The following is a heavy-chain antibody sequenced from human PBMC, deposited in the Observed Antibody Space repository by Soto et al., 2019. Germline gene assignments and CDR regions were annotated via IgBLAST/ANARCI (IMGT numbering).Heavy chain of an antibody. CDR2: ISYDGSNT. Sequence: PGGSLRLSCVASGFTFSSYGMHWVRQAPGKGLEWVAIISYDGSNTYYADSVKGRFTISRDNSKNTAYLQMSSLRPEDTAVYYCVKGEYYYDGSAYYPFDYWGQGRMVTVSS. CDR1: GFTFSSYG. CDR3: VKGEYYYDGSAYYPFDY. D-gene: IGHD3-22*01. V-gene: IGHV3-30*18. J-gene: IGHJ4*02.